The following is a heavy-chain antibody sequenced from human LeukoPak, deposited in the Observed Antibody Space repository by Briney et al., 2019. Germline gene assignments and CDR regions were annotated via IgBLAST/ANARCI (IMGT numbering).Heavy chain of an antibody. D-gene: IGHD3-22*01. Sequence: GGSLRLSCAASGFTFSSYGMHWVRQAPGKGLEWVAVMWYDGSNKYYADSVKGRFTISRDNSKNTLYLQMNSLRAEDTAVYYCAREYYDSSGQFAYWGQGTLVTVSS. V-gene: IGHV3-33*08. J-gene: IGHJ4*02. CDR3: AREYYDSSGQFAY. CDR2: MWYDGSNK. CDR1: GFTFSSYG.